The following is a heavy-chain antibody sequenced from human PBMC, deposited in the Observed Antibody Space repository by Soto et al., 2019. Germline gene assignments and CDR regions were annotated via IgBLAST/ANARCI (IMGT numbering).Heavy chain of an antibody. CDR2: ISGSGGST. CDR3: AKGGAFTRMYCSSTSCYLDYYYGMDV. CDR1: GFTFSSYA. V-gene: IGHV3-23*01. Sequence: GGSLRLSXAASGFTFSSYAMSWVRQAPGKGLEWVSAISGSGGSTYYADSVKGRFTISRDNSKNTLYLQMNSLRAEDTAVYYCAKGGAFTRMYCSSTSCYLDYYYGMDVWGQGTTVTVS. J-gene: IGHJ6*02. D-gene: IGHD2-2*01.